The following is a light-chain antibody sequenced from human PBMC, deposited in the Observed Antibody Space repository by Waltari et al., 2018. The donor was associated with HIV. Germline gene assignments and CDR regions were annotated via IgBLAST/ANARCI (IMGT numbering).Light chain of an antibody. CDR3: QQYNNWPPLT. V-gene: IGKV3-15*01. J-gene: IGKJ4*01. Sequence: EIVMTQSPATLSLSPGERVTLSCRASQSVSSNLAWYQQKPGQAPRLLIYGASTRATGIPARFSGSGSGTEFTLTISSLQSEDFAVYYCQQYNNWPPLTFGGGTKVGIK. CDR2: GAS. CDR1: QSVSSN.